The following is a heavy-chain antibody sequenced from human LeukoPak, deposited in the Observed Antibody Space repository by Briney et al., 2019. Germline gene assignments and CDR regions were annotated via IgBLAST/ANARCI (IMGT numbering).Heavy chain of an antibody. CDR3: AKSARGHNPRGWEPDAFDI. CDR1: GGSISSYY. CDR2: IYYSGST. J-gene: IGHJ3*02. V-gene: IGHV4-59*08. Sequence: SETLSLTCTVSGGSISSYYWSWIRQPPGKGLEWIGYIYYSGSTNYNPSLKNRVTISIDTSKNQFSLKVTSLTAADTAVYYCAKSARGHNPRGWEPDAFDIWGQGTMVTVSS. D-gene: IGHD6-19*01.